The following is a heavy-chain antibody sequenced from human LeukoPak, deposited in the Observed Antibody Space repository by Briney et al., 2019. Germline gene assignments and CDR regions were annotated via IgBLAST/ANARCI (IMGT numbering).Heavy chain of an antibody. Sequence: PGKSLRLSCAASGFTFSSYAMHWVRQAPGKGLEGVTVISYDGSNKYFADSVKGRFTISRDNSKNTLYLQMNRLRAEDTAVYYCARETGGAVGSTDFDYWGQGTLVTISS. J-gene: IGHJ4*02. D-gene: IGHD4-17*01. V-gene: IGHV3-30-3*01. CDR1: GFTFSSYA. CDR2: ISYDGSNK. CDR3: ARETGGAVGSTDFDY.